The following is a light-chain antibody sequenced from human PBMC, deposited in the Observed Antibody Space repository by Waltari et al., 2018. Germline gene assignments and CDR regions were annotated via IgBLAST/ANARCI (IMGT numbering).Light chain of an antibody. V-gene: IGKV1-5*01. CDR1: QNINNW. CDR3: QQYKTFSRT. CDR2: EAS. Sequence: DIQMTQSHSTLSASVGDRVTITCRASQNINNWLAWYQQTPGRAPKLLIYEASSLESGVPSRFRGSGSGTLFTLTITSLQPDDVALYYCQQYKTFSRTFGQGTQVEIK. J-gene: IGKJ1*01.